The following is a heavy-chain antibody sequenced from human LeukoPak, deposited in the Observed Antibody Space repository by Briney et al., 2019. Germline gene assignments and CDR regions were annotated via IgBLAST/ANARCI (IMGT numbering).Heavy chain of an antibody. CDR2: INPNSGGT. Sequence: GASVRVSCKASGYTFNGYYMHWVRQAPGQGLEWMGWINPNSGGTNYAQKFQGRVTMTRDMSISTAYMELSRLRSDDTAVYYCARIDYGGPRTRIDMDVWGKGTTVTISS. CDR3: ARIDYGGPRTRIDMDV. J-gene: IGHJ6*03. D-gene: IGHD4-23*01. V-gene: IGHV1-2*02. CDR1: GYTFNGYY.